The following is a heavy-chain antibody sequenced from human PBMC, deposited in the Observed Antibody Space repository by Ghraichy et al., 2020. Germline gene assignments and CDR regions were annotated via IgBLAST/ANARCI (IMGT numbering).Heavy chain of an antibody. D-gene: IGHD2-21*01. V-gene: IGHV3-30*02. CDR3: AKDPPYCGGDCYRYGMDV. CDR1: GFTFSSYG. CDR2: IRYDGSNK. J-gene: IGHJ6*02. Sequence: LSLTCAASGFTFSSYGMHWVRQAPGKGLEWVAFIRYDGSNKYYADSVKGRFTISRDNSKNTLYLQMNSLRAEDMAVYYCAKDPPYCGGDCYRYGMDVWGQGTTVTVSS.